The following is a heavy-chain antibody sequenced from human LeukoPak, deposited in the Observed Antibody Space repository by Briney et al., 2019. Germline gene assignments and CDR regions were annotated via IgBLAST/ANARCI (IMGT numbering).Heavy chain of an antibody. CDR1: GLTFSGSA. J-gene: IGHJ4*02. CDR3: AKVLVLVSANRYYFDY. CDR2: ISGSGNST. D-gene: IGHD2-15*01. Sequence: GGSLRLSCAASGLTFSGSAMSWVRQPPGKGLEWVSLISGSGNSTYYADSVKGRFTISRDNSNNKSYLQMNSLRAEDTAIYYCAKVLVLVSANRYYFDYWGQGTLVTVSS. V-gene: IGHV3-23*01.